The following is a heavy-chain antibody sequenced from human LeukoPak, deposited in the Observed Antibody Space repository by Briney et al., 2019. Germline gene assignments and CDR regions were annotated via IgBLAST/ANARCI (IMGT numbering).Heavy chain of an antibody. J-gene: IGHJ4*02. Sequence: AGGSLKLSCAAPGFTFSGSAMHWVRQASGKGLEWVGRIRSKANSYATAYAASVKGRFTISRDDSKNTAYLQMNSLKTEDTAVYYCTRRVGAYAFDYWGQGTLVTVSS. D-gene: IGHD1-26*01. CDR1: GFTFSGSA. V-gene: IGHV3-73*01. CDR3: TRRVGAYAFDY. CDR2: IRSKANSYAT.